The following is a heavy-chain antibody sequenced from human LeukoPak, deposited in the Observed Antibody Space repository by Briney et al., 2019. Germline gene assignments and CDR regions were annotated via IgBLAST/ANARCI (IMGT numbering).Heavy chain of an antibody. V-gene: IGHV4-38-2*01. D-gene: IGHD3-10*01. CDR1: GFSISSDNY. CDR3: AKLSYYYYYMDV. Sequence: SETLSLTCAVSGFSISSDNYWGWIRQPPGKGLEWIGSIYHTGSTYYNPSLKSRVTISVDTSKNQFSLKLNSVTAADTAVYYRAKLSYYYYYMDVWGRGTTVTVSS. J-gene: IGHJ6*03. CDR2: IYHTGST.